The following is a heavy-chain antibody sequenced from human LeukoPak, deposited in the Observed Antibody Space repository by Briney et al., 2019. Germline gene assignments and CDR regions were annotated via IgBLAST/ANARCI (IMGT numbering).Heavy chain of an antibody. D-gene: IGHD2-2*01. V-gene: IGHV3-23*01. CDR1: GFTFSSYA. Sequence: PGGSLRLSCAASGFTFSSYAMTWVRQAPGKGLEWVSTSSGSGIRTYYADSVKGRFSISRDKSKNTLYLQMYSLRAEDTAVYYCAKDMVPADQPEYYFDYWGQGTLVTVSS. CDR2: SSGSGIRT. J-gene: IGHJ4*02. CDR3: AKDMVPADQPEYYFDY.